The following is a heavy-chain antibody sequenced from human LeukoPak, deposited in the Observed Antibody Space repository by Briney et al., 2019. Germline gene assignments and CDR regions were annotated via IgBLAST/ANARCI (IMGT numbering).Heavy chain of an antibody. CDR2: INRGATYI. CDR3: VRLRRNSDSSGYYYYYDY. V-gene: IGHV3-21*01. CDR1: EFTFSSYS. Sequence: KPGGSLRLSCTVSEFTFSSYSMNWVRQAPGKGLEWVASINRGATYIYYADSMKGRFTISRDDAKSSLYLQMNSLGAEDTAVYYCVRLRRNSDSSGYYYYYDYWGQGILVTVSS. J-gene: IGHJ4*02. D-gene: IGHD3-22*01.